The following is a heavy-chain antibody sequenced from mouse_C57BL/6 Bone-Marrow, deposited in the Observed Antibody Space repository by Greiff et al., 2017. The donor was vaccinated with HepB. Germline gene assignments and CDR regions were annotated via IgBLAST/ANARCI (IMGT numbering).Heavy chain of an antibody. CDR3: ARHFWFAY. CDR1: GFTFSDYY. J-gene: IGHJ3*01. Sequence: EVQGVESGGGLVQPGGSLKLSCAASGFTFSDYYMYWVRQTPEKRLEWVAYISNGGGSTYYPDTVKGRFTISRDNAKNTLYLQMSRLKSEDTAMYYCARHFWFAYWGQGTLVTVSA. CDR2: ISNGGGST. V-gene: IGHV5-12*01.